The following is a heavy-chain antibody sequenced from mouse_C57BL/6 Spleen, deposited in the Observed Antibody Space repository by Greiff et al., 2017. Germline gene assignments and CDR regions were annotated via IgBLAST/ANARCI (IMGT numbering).Heavy chain of an antibody. Sequence: VKLQQSGPELVKPGASVKISCKASGYAFSSSWMNWVKQRPGKGLEWIGRIYPGDGDTNYNGKFKGKATLTADKSSSTAYMQLSSLTSEDSAVYFCSNCEYYFDYWGQGTTLTVSS. V-gene: IGHV1-82*01. CDR3: SNCEYYFDY. CDR1: GYAFSSSW. D-gene: IGHD4-1*01. J-gene: IGHJ2*01. CDR2: IYPGDGDT.